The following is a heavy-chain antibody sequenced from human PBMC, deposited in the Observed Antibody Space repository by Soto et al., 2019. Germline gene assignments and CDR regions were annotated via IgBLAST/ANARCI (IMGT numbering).Heavy chain of an antibody. CDR2: IWYDGSNK. J-gene: IGHJ3*02. D-gene: IGHD3-9*01. V-gene: IGHV3-33*01. CDR3: ARDDSDILTGYSPAAFDI. Sequence: LRLSFAASGFTFSSYGMHWVRQAPGKGLEWVAVIWYDGSNKYYADSVKGRFTISRDNSKNTLYLQMNSLRAEDTAVYYCARDDSDILTGYSPAAFDIWGQGTTVTVSS. CDR1: GFTFSSYG.